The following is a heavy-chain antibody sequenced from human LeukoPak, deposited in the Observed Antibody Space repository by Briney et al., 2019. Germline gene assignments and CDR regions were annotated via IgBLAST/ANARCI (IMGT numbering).Heavy chain of an antibody. V-gene: IGHV4-59*12. CDR3: ARGVARSSKFHFSYYFDY. CDR2: IYHSGST. Sequence: SETLSLTCTVSGGSFSSYYWSWIRQPPGKGLEWIGSIYHSGSTYYNPSLKSRVTISVDTSKNQFSLKLSSVTAADTAVYYCARGVARSSKFHFSYYFDYWGQGTLVTVSS. CDR1: GGSFSSYY. D-gene: IGHD6-6*01. J-gene: IGHJ4*02.